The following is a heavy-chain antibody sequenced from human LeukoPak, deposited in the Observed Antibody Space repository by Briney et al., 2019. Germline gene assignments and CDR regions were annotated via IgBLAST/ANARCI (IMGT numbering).Heavy chain of an antibody. Sequence: GGSLRLSCAASGFTFSSHAMSWVRQAPGKGLEWVSGISSSGGNTYHADSVKGRFTISRDNSKNTLYLQMNSLRAEDTAVYYCGKSVVVGRVFPGLDYWGQGTLVTASS. CDR1: GFTFSSHA. V-gene: IGHV3-23*01. J-gene: IGHJ4*02. CDR2: ISSSGGNT. CDR3: GKSVVVGRVFPGLDY. D-gene: IGHD2-21*01.